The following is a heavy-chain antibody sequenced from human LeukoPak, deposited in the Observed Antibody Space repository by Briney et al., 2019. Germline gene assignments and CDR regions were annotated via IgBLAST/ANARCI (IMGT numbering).Heavy chain of an antibody. D-gene: IGHD3-22*01. V-gene: IGHV1-18*01. Sequence: ASVKVSCKTSGYTFTSYGISWVRQAPGQGLEWMGWISAYNGNTNYAQKLQGRVSMTTDTSTSTAYMELRSLRSDDTVVYYCARGYYYDSRGYDAFDIWGQGTMVTLSS. CDR1: GYTFTSYG. CDR2: ISAYNGNT. CDR3: ARGYYYDSRGYDAFDI. J-gene: IGHJ3*02.